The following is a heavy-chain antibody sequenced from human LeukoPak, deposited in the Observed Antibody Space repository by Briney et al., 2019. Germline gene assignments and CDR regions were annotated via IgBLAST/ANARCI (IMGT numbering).Heavy chain of an antibody. CDR3: ASRSGGDYPYFDY. V-gene: IGHV3-53*01. D-gene: IGHD4-17*01. CDR1: DFTVSRNY. Sequence: GGSLRLSCAASDFTVSRNYMSWVRQAPGKGLEWVSVIYSGGTTKYADSVKGRFTISRDNSKNTLYLQMNSLRVEDTALYYCASRSGGDYPYFDYWGQGTLVTVSS. CDR2: IYSGGTT. J-gene: IGHJ4*02.